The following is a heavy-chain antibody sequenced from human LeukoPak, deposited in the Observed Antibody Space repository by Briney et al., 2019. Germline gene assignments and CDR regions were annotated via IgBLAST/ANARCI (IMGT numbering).Heavy chain of an antibody. J-gene: IGHJ4*02. CDR2: IYYSGNT. CDR3: ARQTGSGLFILP. V-gene: IGHV4-39*01. D-gene: IGHD3/OR15-3a*01. Sequence: SETLSLTCTVSVVSISSSNSYWGWIRQPPGKGLEWIGSIYYSGNTYYNASLKSQVSISIDTSKNQFSLRLTSVTAADTAVYYCARQTGSGLFILPGGQGTLVTVSS. CDR1: VVSISSSNSY.